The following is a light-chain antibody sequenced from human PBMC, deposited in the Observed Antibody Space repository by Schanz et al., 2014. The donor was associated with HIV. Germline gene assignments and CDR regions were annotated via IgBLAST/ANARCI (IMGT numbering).Light chain of an antibody. V-gene: IGLV1-40*01. Sequence: QSVLTQPPSVSGAPGQRVTISCTGSSSDIGAGSDVHWYQQLPGTAPKLLIYRDINRPSGVPDRFSGSKSGASASLAITGLQADDEAIYYCASWNVSLNGRVFGGGTKLTVL. J-gene: IGLJ3*02. CDR1: SSDIGAGSD. CDR3: ASWNVSLNGRV. CDR2: RDI.